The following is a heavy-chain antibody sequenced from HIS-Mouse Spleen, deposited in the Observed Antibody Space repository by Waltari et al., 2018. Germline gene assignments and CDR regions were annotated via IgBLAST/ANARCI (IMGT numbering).Heavy chain of an antibody. CDR1: GYTFTGYY. CDR3: AREIPYSSSWYDWYFDL. D-gene: IGHD6-13*01. V-gene: IGHV1-2*02. Sequence: QVQLVQSGAEVKKPGASVKVSCKASGYTFTGYYMHWVRQAPGQGLEWVGWINPNSGGTNYAQKFQGRVTMTRDTSISTAYMELSRLRSDDTAVYYCAREIPYSSSWYDWYFDLWGRGTLVTVSS. J-gene: IGHJ2*01. CDR2: INPNSGGT.